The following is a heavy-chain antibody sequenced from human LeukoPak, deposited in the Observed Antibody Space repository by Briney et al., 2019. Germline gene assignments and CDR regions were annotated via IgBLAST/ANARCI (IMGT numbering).Heavy chain of an antibody. J-gene: IGHJ6*03. Sequence: ASVTVSCKASGYTFTSYGISWVRQAPGQGLEWMGWISAYNGNTNYAQKLQGRVTMTTDTSTSTAYMELRSLRSDDPAVYYGARGDYGSGSYYNENYYYMDVWGKGTTVTVSS. D-gene: IGHD3-10*01. CDR3: ARGDYGSGSYYNENYYYMDV. V-gene: IGHV1-18*01. CDR2: ISAYNGNT. CDR1: GYTFTSYG.